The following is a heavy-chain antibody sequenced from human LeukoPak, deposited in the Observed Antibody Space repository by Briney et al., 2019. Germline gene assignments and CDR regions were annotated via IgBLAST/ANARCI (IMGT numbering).Heavy chain of an antibody. V-gene: IGHV3-21*01. CDR2: ISSGSGHI. CDR3: ARVFSGSDY. CDR1: GFTFSAYS. Sequence: GGSLRLSCAASGFTFSAYSMNWVRQAPGKGLEWVSFISSGSGHIYYADSQQGRFTISRDNAKNSLYLQMNGLRAEDTAIYYCARVFSGSDYWGQGTPVTVSS. J-gene: IGHJ4*02. D-gene: IGHD2-15*01.